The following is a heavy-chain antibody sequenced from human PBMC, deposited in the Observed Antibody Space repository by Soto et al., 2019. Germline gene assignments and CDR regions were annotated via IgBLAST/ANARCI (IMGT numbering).Heavy chain of an antibody. Sequence: EVQLVESGGGLVQPGGSLRLSCEASGFTFGTYWMTWVSQPPGKGLECVADIKPDGSERYYVDSVKGRFTISRDNAKNSLYLHMNSLRAEDTAVYYCATDLNWEHYWGQGTLVTVSS. D-gene: IGHD7-27*01. CDR1: GFTFGTYW. J-gene: IGHJ4*02. CDR3: ATDLNWEHY. CDR2: IKPDGSER. V-gene: IGHV3-7*04.